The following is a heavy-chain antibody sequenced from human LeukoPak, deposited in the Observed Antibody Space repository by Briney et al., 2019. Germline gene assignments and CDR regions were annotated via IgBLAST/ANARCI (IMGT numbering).Heavy chain of an antibody. CDR2: ISYDGSNK. CDR3: ARFESDDAFDI. J-gene: IGHJ3*02. CDR1: GFTFSSYA. Sequence: GGSLRLSCAASGFTFSSYAMHWVRQAPGKGLEWVAVISYDGSNKYYADSVKGRFTISRDNSKNTLYLQMNSLRAEDTAVYYCARFESDDAFDIWGQGTMVTVSS. V-gene: IGHV3-30-3*01.